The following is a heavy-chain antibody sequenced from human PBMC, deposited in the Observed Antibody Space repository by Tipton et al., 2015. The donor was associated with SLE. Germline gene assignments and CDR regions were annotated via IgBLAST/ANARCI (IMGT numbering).Heavy chain of an antibody. J-gene: IGHJ4*02. D-gene: IGHD3-10*01. CDR1: GFTFSSYA. Sequence: SLRLSCAASGFTFSSYAMHWVRQAPGKGLEWVAVISYDGSNKYYADSVKGRFTISRDNSKNTLYLQMNSLRAKDTAVYYCARAWGDYYGSGSLDYWGQGTLVTVSS. CDR3: ARAWGDYYGSGSLDY. CDR2: ISYDGSNK. V-gene: IGHV3-30-3*01.